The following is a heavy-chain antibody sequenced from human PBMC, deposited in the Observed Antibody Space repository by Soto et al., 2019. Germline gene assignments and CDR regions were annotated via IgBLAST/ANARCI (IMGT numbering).Heavy chain of an antibody. CDR1: GFSLSNARMG. V-gene: IGHV2-26*01. Sequence: QVTLKESGPVLVKPTETLTLTCTVSGFSLSNARMGVSWIRQPPGKALEWLAHIFSNDEKSYSTSLKSRLTISKDTSKSQVVLTMTNMDPVDTATYYCARWVYVGATPFDYWGQRTLVTVSS. CDR3: ARWVYVGATPFDY. J-gene: IGHJ4*02. D-gene: IGHD1-26*01. CDR2: IFSNDEK.